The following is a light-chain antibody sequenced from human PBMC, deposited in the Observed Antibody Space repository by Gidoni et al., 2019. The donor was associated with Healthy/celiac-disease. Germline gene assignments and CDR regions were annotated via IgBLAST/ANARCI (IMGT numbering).Light chain of an antibody. J-gene: IGKJ2*01. Sequence: EIQMTQAPSSLSASVGDRVTISCRASQSISSYLHWYQQKPGKPPQLLIYAASSLQSGVPSRFIGSGSGTDFTLTIISLQPEDFATYYCQQSYSTPPMYTFGQGTKLEIK. CDR1: QSISSY. CDR3: QQSYSTPPMYT. V-gene: IGKV1-39*01. CDR2: AAS.